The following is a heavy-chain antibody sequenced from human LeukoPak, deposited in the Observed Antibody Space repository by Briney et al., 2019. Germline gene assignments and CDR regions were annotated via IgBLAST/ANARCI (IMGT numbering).Heavy chain of an antibody. CDR1: GYTFTGYY. V-gene: IGHV1-2*02. CDR2: INPNSGGT. CDR3: ARGGRDYYDSSGYYLYYFDY. J-gene: IGHJ4*02. Sequence: ASVKVSCKASGYTFTGYYMHWVRQAPGQGLEWMGWINPNSGGTNYARKFQGRVTMTRDTSISTAYMELSRLRSDDTAVYYCARGGRDYYDSSGYYLYYFDYWGQGTLVTVSS. D-gene: IGHD3-22*01.